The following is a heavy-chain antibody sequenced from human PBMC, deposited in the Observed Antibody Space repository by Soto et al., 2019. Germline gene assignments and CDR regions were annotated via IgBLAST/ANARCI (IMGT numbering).Heavy chain of an antibody. D-gene: IGHD3-10*01. CDR2: VNPIVSMS. CDR1: GDTFNFYS. J-gene: IGHJ4*02. V-gene: IGHV1-69*02. Sequence: QVQLVQSGAEVKRPGSSVKVSCKASGDTFNFYSINWLRQAPGLGLEWMGRVNPIVSMSNYAQKFQGRVTMTADNSTFIASMQLPSLTSEDTSIYYCASIYGSGYLAFDYWGQGALVTVSS. CDR3: ASIYGSGYLAFDY.